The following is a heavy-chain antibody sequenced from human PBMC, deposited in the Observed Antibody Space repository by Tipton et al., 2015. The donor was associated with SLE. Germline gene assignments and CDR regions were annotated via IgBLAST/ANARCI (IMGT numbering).Heavy chain of an antibody. CDR1: GGSISRGSYY. D-gene: IGHD3-16*01. Sequence: TLSLTCTVSGGSISRGSYYWSWIRQPAGKGLEWIGRIYTSGSTNYNPSLKSRVTISVDTSKNQFSLKLSSVTAADTAVYYCRLITITSLFDYWGQGTLVTVSS. V-gene: IGHV4-61*02. CDR3: RLITITSLFDY. CDR2: IYTSGST. J-gene: IGHJ4*02.